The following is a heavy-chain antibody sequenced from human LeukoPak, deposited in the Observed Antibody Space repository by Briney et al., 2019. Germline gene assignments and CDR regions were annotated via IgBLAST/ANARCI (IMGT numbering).Heavy chain of an antibody. CDR3: ARGYESGGWYYYYYGMDV. CDR1: GGSISSYY. D-gene: IGHD6-19*01. J-gene: IGHJ6*02. V-gene: IGHV4-59*01. CDR2: IYYSGST. Sequence: SETLSLTCTVSGGSISSYYRSWIRQPPGKGLEWIGYIYYSGSTNYNPSLKSRVTISVDTSKNQFSLKLSSVTAADTAVYYCARGYESGGWYYYYYGMDVWGQGTTVTVSS.